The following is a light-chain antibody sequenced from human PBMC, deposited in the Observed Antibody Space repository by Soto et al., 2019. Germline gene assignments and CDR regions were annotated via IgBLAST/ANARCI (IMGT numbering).Light chain of an antibody. CDR1: QSVSSSY. CDR2: GAS. J-gene: IGKJ1*01. V-gene: IGKV3-20*01. CDR3: QQYGRSPPQT. Sequence: EIVLTQSPGTLSLSPGERATLSCRASQSVSSSYLAWYQQKPGQAPRLLIYGASSRATSIPDRFSGSGSGTDFTLIISRLGPVDFEVYFCQQYGRSPPQTFGRGTKVEIK.